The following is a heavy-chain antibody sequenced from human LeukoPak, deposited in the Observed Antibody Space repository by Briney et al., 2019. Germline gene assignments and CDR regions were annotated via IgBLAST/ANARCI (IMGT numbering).Heavy chain of an antibody. Sequence: GGSLRLSCAASGFTFSSYSMNWVRQAPGKGLEWVSSISSSSNYIYYADSVKGRFTISRDNAKNSLYLQMNSLRAEDTAVYYCAREREYCSSTSCYSDWFDPWGQGTLVTVSS. CDR3: AREREYCSSTSCYSDWFDP. V-gene: IGHV3-21*01. J-gene: IGHJ5*02. CDR2: ISSSSNYI. D-gene: IGHD2-2*01. CDR1: GFTFSSYS.